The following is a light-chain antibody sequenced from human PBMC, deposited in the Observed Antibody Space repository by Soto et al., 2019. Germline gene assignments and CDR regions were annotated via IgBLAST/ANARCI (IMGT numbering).Light chain of an antibody. V-gene: IGKV3-20*01. Sequence: DIVLTQSPGTLSLSPGERATLSSRASQSVSSIYFAWYQQKRGQAPRLLIYQTSIRAAGIPARFSASGTGTDFTLSITSMQTEDFATYYCQQTYSPPWTFGPGDKV. CDR3: QQTYSPPWT. CDR2: QTS. J-gene: IGKJ3*01. CDR1: QSVSSIY.